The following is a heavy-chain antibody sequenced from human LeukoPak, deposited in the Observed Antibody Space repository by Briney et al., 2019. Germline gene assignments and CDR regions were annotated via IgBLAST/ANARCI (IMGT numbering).Heavy chain of an antibody. CDR1: GFTFSNYA. J-gene: IGHJ6*03. CDR2: FSGSGGTT. CDR3: ANGNRCTSPNCLGYYYFYMDV. D-gene: IGHD2-8*01. V-gene: IGHV3-23*01. Sequence: GGSLRLSCAASGFTFSNYAMNWVRQAPGRGLEWVSGFSGSGGTTYYADSVKGRFTISRDNSKDTLYLQMNSLRVEDTAVYYCANGNRCTSPNCLGYYYFYMDVWGKGTTVTVSS.